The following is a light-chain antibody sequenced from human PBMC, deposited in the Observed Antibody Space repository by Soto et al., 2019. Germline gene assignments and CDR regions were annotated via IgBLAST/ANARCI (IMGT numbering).Light chain of an antibody. V-gene: IGKV3-15*01. CDR1: QSVSSN. CDR2: GAS. J-gene: IGKJ1*01. Sequence: EIVMTQSPATLSVSPGERATLSCMASQSVSSNLAWYQQKPGQAPRLIIYGASTRATGIPARFSGSGSGTEFTLTISSLQSEDFAVYYCQQYNNWPRTFGQGTKVEIK. CDR3: QQYNNWPRT.